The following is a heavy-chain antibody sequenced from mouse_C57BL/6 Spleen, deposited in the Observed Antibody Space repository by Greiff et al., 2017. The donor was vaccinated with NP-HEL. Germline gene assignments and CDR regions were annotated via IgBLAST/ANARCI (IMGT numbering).Heavy chain of an antibody. CDR1: GYTFTDYE. CDR2: IDPETGGT. J-gene: IGHJ4*01. CDR3: ARTGRTVVAYYAMDY. V-gene: IGHV1-15*01. Sequence: QVQLQQSGAELVRPGASVTLSCKASGYTFTDYEMHWVKQTPVHGLEWIGAIDPETGGTAYNQKFKGKAILTVDKSSSTAYMQLSSLTSEDSAVYYCARTGRTVVAYYAMDYWGQGTSVTVSS. D-gene: IGHD1-1*01.